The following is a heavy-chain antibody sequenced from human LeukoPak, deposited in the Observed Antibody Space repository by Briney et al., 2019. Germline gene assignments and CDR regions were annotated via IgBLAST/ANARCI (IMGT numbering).Heavy chain of an antibody. CDR1: GESFSGYY. Sequence: SETLSLTCAVYGESFSGYYWSWIRQPPGKGLEWIGEINHSGSTNYNPSLKSRVTISVDTSKNQFSLKLSSVTAADTAVYYCATSGGTLGPTNYFAYWGQGTLVTVSS. CDR2: INHSGST. D-gene: IGHD3-16*01. J-gene: IGHJ4*02. V-gene: IGHV4-34*01. CDR3: ATSGGTLGPTNYFAY.